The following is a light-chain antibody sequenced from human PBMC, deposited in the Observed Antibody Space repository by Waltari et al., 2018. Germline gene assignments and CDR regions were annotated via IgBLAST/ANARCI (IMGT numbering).Light chain of an antibody. CDR3: SSYISSDTLEL. V-gene: IGLV2-14*03. Sequence: QSALTQPASVSGSPGLSLTSTCTGTSSDACGCNYVSWYQQHPGKAPNLIIFDVSTRPSGVSSRFSGSKSGNTASLTISGLQAQDEADYYCSSYISSDTLELFGGGTSLTVL. CDR2: DVS. J-gene: IGLJ2*01. CDR1: SSDACGCNY.